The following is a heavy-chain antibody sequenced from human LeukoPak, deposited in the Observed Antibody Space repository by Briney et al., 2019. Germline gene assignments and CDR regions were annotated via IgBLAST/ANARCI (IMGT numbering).Heavy chain of an antibody. V-gene: IGHV3-49*04. J-gene: IGHJ6*02. CDR2: IIVKTYGGAT. D-gene: IGHD2-8*01. CDR1: GFTLGDYA. CDR3: TRDEVRGCTNGVCYGMDV. Sequence: GGSLRLSCTGSGFTLGDYAVTWVRQAPGKGLEWLGFIIVKTYGGATEYAASVKGRFTISRDDSRSIAYLQMNSLKTEDTALYFCTRDEVRGCTNGVCYGMDVWGQGTTVTVSS.